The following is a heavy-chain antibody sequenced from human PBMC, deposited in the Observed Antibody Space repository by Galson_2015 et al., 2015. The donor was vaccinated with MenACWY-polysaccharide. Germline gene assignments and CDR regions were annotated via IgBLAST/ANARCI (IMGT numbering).Heavy chain of an antibody. V-gene: IGHV1-2*02. CDR3: ARDLGIAAAGNSFDY. J-gene: IGHJ4*02. D-gene: IGHD6-13*01. CDR1: GYSFTSYY. CDR2: INPNSGGT. Sequence: SVKVSCKASGYSFTSYYIHWVRQAPGQGLEWMGWINPNSGGTNYAPKFQGKVTMTTDTSTTTAYMELRSLRSDDTAVYYCARDLGIAAAGNSFDYSGQGTLVTVSS.